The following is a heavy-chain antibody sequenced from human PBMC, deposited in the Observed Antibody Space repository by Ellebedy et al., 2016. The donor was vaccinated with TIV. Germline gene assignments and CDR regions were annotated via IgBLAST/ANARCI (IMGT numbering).Heavy chain of an antibody. J-gene: IGHJ4*02. D-gene: IGHD3-10*01. CDR2: IWYDGTNE. V-gene: IGHV3-33*01. Sequence: GGSLRLXCAASGFTFSYYGMHWVRQAPGKGLEWVAVIWYDGTNEYHADSVKGRFTISRDNSKNTLYLQMNSLRAEDTAVYYCAGDHVMGSYWGQGTLVSVSS. CDR3: AGDHVMGSY. CDR1: GFTFSYYG.